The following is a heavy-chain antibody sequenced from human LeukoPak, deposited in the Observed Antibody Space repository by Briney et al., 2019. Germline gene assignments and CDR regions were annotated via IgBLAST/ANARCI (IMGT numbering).Heavy chain of an antibody. CDR2: MNPNSGNT. J-gene: IGHJ3*02. V-gene: IGHV1-8*03. CDR1: GYTFTSYD. Sequence: ASVKVSCKASGYTFTSYDINWVRQATGQGLEWMGWMNPNSGNTGYAQKFQGRVTITRNTSISTAYMELSSLRSEDTAVYYCVRGGVVIIGGAFDIWGQGTMVTVSS. CDR3: VRGGVVIIGGAFDI. D-gene: IGHD3-3*01.